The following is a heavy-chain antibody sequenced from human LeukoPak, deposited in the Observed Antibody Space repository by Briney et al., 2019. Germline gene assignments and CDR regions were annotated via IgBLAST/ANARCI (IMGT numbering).Heavy chain of an antibody. J-gene: IGHJ4*02. Sequence: GGSLRLSCAASGFTFSSYAMSWVRQAPGKGLEWVSAISGSGGSTYYADSVKGRFTISRDNSKNTLYLQVNSLRAEDTAVYYCAKESVHIVVVPAALDYWGQGTLVTVSS. CDR3: AKESVHIVVVPAALDY. D-gene: IGHD2-2*01. CDR1: GFTFSSYA. V-gene: IGHV3-23*01. CDR2: ISGSGGST.